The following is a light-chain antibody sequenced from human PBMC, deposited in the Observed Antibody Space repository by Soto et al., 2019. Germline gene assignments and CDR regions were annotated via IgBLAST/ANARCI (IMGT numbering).Light chain of an antibody. J-gene: IGKJ1*01. V-gene: IGKV3-20*01. CDR3: QQYGSSPRT. CDR1: QSVSSSF. Sequence: EIVLTQSPGTLSLSPGERATLSCRASQSVSSSFLAWYQQKPGQAPRLLIYAASSRATGIPDRFSGGGSGTDFTLTISRLEPEDFAVYYCQQYGSSPRTFGQGAKVDIK. CDR2: AAS.